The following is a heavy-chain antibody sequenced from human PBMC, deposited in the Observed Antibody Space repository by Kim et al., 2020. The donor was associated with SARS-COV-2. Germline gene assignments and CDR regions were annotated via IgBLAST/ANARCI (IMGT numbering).Heavy chain of an antibody. CDR3: AKGRMVRGVIVDYFDY. CDR1: GFTFSSYG. CDR2: ISYDGGNK. Sequence: GGSLRLSCAASGFTFSSYGMHWVRQAPGKGLEWVALISYDGGNKYYADSVKGRFTISRDNSKNTLYLQMNSLRAEDTAVYYCAKGRMVRGVIVDYFDYWGQGTLVTVSS. J-gene: IGHJ4*02. V-gene: IGHV3-30*18. D-gene: IGHD3-10*01.